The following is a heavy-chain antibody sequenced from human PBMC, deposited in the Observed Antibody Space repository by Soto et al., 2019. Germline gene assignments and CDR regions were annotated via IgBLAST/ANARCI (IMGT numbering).Heavy chain of an antibody. CDR2: VWFDGSNK. CDR3: AREIQLTSFDY. D-gene: IGHD2-2*01. J-gene: IGHJ4*02. V-gene: IGHV3-33*01. CDR1: GFTFSSYG. Sequence: QVQLVESGGGVVQPGRSLRLSCAASGFTFSSYGIHWVRQAPGKGLEWVAVVWFDGSNKYYADSVKGRFTISRDNSKNTVDLQMNSRRAEDTALYYCAREIQLTSFDYWGQATLVTDYS.